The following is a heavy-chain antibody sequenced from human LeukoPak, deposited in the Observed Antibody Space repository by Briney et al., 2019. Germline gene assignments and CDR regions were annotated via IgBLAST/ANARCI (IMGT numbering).Heavy chain of an antibody. CDR3: ARAGIAARPVSFDY. CDR2: INHSGST. D-gene: IGHD6-6*01. V-gene: IGHV4-34*01. Sequence: SETLSLTCAVYGGSFSGYYWSWIRQPPGKGLVWIGEINHSGSTNYIPSLKSRVTISVDTSKNQFSLKLSSVTAADTAVYYCARAGIAARPVSFDYWGQGTLVTVSS. J-gene: IGHJ4*02. CDR1: GGSFSGYY.